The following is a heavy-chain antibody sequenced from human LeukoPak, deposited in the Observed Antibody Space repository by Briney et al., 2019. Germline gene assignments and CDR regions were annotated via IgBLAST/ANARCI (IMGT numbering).Heavy chain of an antibody. Sequence: SETLSLTCAVYGGSFSGYYWSWIRQPPGKGLEWIGEINHSGSTNYNPSLKSRVTISVDTSKNQFSLKLSSVTAADTAVYYCAPGRIAAAATYYMDVWGKGTTVTVSS. D-gene: IGHD6-13*01. CDR3: APGRIAAAATYYMDV. CDR1: GGSFSGYY. CDR2: INHSGST. J-gene: IGHJ6*03. V-gene: IGHV4-34*01.